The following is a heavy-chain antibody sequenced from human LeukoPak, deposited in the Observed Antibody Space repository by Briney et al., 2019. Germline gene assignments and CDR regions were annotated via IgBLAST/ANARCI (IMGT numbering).Heavy chain of an antibody. Sequence: GGSLRLSCAASGFTFTTYAMSWVRPAPGKGLEWVSAISGRGGTTYYADSVKGRFTISRDNSKNTVSLQMNSLRAEDTAVYYCAKVRGAVAITFLDYWGQGTLVTVSS. CDR2: ISGRGGTT. CDR1: GFTFTTYA. CDR3: AKVRGAVAITFLDY. V-gene: IGHV3-23*01. D-gene: IGHD3-22*01. J-gene: IGHJ4*02.